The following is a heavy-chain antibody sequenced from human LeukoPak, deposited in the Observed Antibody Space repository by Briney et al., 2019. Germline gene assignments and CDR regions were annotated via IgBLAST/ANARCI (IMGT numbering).Heavy chain of an antibody. CDR3: ARYPSGWYFDY. CDR1: GGSISGYY. J-gene: IGHJ4*02. V-gene: IGHV4-59*01. Sequence: SETLSLTCTVSGGSISGYYWSWIRQPPGKELEWIGYVYYSGSTNYNPSLKSRVTMSVDTSKHQFSLKLSSVTAADTAVYYCARYPSGWYFDYWGQGTLVTVSS. CDR2: VYYSGST. D-gene: IGHD6-19*01.